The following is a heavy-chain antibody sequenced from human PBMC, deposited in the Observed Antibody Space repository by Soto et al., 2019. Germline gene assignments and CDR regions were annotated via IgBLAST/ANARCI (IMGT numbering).Heavy chain of an antibody. CDR3: ARVETTTGTIY. V-gene: IGHV3-74*01. CDR1: GFTFSSNW. D-gene: IGHD1-1*01. CDR2: INSDGSIT. Sequence: PGGSLRLSCAASGFTFSSNWMHWVRQAPGEGLVWVSRINSDGSITSYADSVKGRFTISRDNAKNTLYLQMNSLRVEDTAVYYCARVETTTGTIYWGQGTLVTAPQ. J-gene: IGHJ4*02.